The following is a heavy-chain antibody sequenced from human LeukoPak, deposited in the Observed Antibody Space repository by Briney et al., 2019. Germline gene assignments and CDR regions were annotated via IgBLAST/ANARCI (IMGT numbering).Heavy chain of an antibody. CDR2: INHSGST. D-gene: IGHD6-6*01. CDR1: GGSFSGYF. V-gene: IGHV4-34*01. CDR3: PRAYHIAARVGTGY. J-gene: IGHJ4*02. Sequence: SETLSLTCAVYGGSFSGYFWSWLGQPPGKGLEWIGEINHSGSTNYNPSLKSRVTISVDTSKNQFSLKLSSVTAADTAVYYCPRAYHIAARVGTGYWGQGTLVTVSS.